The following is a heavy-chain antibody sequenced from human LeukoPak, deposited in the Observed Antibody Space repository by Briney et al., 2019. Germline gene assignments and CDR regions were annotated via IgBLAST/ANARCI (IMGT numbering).Heavy chain of an antibody. V-gene: IGHV4-4*07. J-gene: IGHJ6*03. Sequence: SETLSLTCTVSGGSISMYYWSWIRQPAGKGLEWIGRRFSSGITNYNLSLKSRVSMSVDTSKNQFSLKLTSVTAADTAVYYCARDGYGSSMDVWGKGTTVTVSS. CDR3: ARDGYGSSMDV. CDR2: RFSSGIT. CDR1: GGSISMYY. D-gene: IGHD6-13*01.